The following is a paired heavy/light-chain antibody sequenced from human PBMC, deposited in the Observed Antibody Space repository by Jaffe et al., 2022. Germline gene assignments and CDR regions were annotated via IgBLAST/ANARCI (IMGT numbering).Heavy chain of an antibody. CDR3: ARHLSLLRYNVDY. Sequence: QLQLQESGPGLVKPAETLSLSCSVSGDSSTIRNYYWGWIRQPPGKNLEWIGSIYYSGSTYYNPSLQSRVTIAVDTSKNQSSLKVTSVTAADTAVYYCARHLSLLRYNVDYWGQGTLVTVSS. CDR1: GDSSTIRNYY. D-gene: IGHD1-20*01. J-gene: IGHJ4*02. V-gene: IGHV4-39*01. CDR2: IYYSGST.
Light chain of an antibody. V-gene: IGKV3-11*01. CDR1: QSITNY. CDR2: DAS. J-gene: IGKJ4*01. Sequence: EIVLTQSPATLSLSPGERATLSCRASQSITNYLAWYQAKPGQAPRLLIFDASNRATGTPDRFSGSGSATDFTLTISSLEPEDFAVYYCQQRSHWPLTFGGGTKVEIK. CDR3: QQRSHWPLT.